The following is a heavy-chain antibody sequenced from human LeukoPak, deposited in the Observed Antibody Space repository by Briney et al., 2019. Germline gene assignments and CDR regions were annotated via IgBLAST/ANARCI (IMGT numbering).Heavy chain of an antibody. J-gene: IGHJ4*02. V-gene: IGHV3-23*01. D-gene: IGHD3-22*01. CDR2: ISGSGGST. CDR1: GFTFSSYA. Sequence: GGSLRLSCAASGFTFSSYAMSWVGQAPGKGLEWVSAISGSGGSTYYADSVKGRFTISRDNSKNTLYLQMNSLRAEDTAVYYCAKEGLNYYDSSGYYDYWGQGTLVTVSS. CDR3: AKEGLNYYDSSGYYDY.